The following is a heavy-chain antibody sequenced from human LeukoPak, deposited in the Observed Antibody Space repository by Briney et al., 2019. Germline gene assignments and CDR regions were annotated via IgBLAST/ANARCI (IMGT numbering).Heavy chain of an antibody. CDR3: ASKRPRESMVRGVIIWDLRFDY. CDR2: ISSSGSTI. J-gene: IGHJ4*02. Sequence: PGGSLRLSCAASGFTFSSYEMKWVRQAPGKGLEWVSYISSSGSTIYYADSVKGRFTISRDNAKNSLYLQMNSLRAEDTAVYYCASKRPRESMVRGVIIWDLRFDYWGQGTLVTVSS. D-gene: IGHD3-10*01. V-gene: IGHV3-48*03. CDR1: GFTFSSYE.